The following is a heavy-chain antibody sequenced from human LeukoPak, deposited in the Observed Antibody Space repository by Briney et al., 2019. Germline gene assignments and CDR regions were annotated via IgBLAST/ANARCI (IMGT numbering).Heavy chain of an antibody. D-gene: IGHD2-15*01. V-gene: IGHV3-48*01. CDR2: FSSCCSNI. J-gene: IGHJ3*01. CDR1: GINFCDYS. CDR3: ARGSLYAFDF. Sequence: GGFLRLFCAGPGINFCDYSMNWVRQGSGEGLGWVSYFSSCCSNISFADSVKGRFPLFRDNVKNSSFLQMEQLRGGETAGYLRARGSLYAFDFWSQGTMVTVSS.